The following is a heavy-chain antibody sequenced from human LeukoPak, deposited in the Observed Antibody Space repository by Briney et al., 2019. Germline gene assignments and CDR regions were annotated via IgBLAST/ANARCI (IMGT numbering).Heavy chain of an antibody. CDR2: ISWNSGSI. J-gene: IGHJ4*02. CDR3: AQARSSSGYGPLGLY. V-gene: IGHV3-9*01. CDR1: GFTFDDYA. Sequence: GRSLRLSCAASGFTFDDYAMHWVRQAPGKGLEWVSGISWNSGSIGYADSVKGRFTISRDNAKNSLYLQMNSLSAEDTAVYYCAQARSSSGYGPLGLYWGQGTLVTVSS. D-gene: IGHD5-12*01.